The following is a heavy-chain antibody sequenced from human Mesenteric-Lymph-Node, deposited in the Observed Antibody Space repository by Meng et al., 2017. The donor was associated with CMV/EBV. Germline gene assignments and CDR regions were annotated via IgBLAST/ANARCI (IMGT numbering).Heavy chain of an antibody. J-gene: IGHJ4*02. V-gene: IGHV4-34*01. CDR1: SFSGYY. CDR3: ARGDIVVVPAALKVAYYFDY. CDR2: INHSGST. D-gene: IGHD2-2*01. Sequence: SFSGYYWTWIRQPPGKGLEWIGEINHSGSTNYNPSLKSRVTISVDTSKNQFSLRLSSVTAADTAVYYCARGDIVVVPAALKVAYYFDYWGQGTLVTVSS.